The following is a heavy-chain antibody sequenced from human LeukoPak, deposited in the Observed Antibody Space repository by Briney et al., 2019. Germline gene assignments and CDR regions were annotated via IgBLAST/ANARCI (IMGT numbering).Heavy chain of an antibody. V-gene: IGHV3-30*02. CDR2: IRHDGSNK. Sequence: GGSLRLSCAASGFTFSSYGMHWVRQAPGKGLEWVAFIRHDGSNKYYADSVKGRFTISRDNSKNTLYLQMNSLRAEDTAVYYCAKGQRLTWIQPFDYWGQGTLVIVSS. CDR1: GFTFSSYG. D-gene: IGHD5-18*01. CDR3: AKGQRLTWIQPFDY. J-gene: IGHJ4*02.